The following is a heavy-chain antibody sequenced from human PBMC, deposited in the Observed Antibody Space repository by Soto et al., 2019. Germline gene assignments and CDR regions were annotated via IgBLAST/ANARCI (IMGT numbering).Heavy chain of an antibody. D-gene: IGHD6-6*01. Sequence: SVKVSCKASGGTFRSYAISWVRQAPGQGLEWMGGIIPIFGTANYAQKFQGRVTITADESTSTAYMELSSLRSEDTAVYYCARDSVAARYNWFDPWGQGTLVTVSS. CDR1: GGTFRSYA. CDR3: ARDSVAARYNWFDP. V-gene: IGHV1-69*01. J-gene: IGHJ5*02. CDR2: IIPIFGTA.